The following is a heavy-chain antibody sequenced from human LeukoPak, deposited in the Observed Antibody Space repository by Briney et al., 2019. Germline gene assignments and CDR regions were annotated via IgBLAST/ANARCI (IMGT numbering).Heavy chain of an antibody. J-gene: IGHJ5*02. V-gene: IGHV3-7*01. Sequence: GGSLRLSCAASGFTFSSYWMSWVRQAPGKGLEWVANIKQDGSEKYYVDSVKGRFTISRDNAKNSLYLQMNSLRAEDTAVYYCARDQAPRMITFGGPRRWFDPWGQGTLVTVSS. D-gene: IGHD3-16*01. CDR2: IKQDGSEK. CDR1: GFTFSSYW. CDR3: ARDQAPRMITFGGPRRWFDP.